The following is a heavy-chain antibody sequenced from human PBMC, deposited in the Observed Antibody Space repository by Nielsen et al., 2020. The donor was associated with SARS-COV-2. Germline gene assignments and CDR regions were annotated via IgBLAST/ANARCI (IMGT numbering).Heavy chain of an antibody. J-gene: IGHJ3*02. V-gene: IGHV1-18*01. Sequence: ASVKVSCKASGYTFTTYGISWVRQAPGQGLEWMGWISAHNGNTIYAQKLQGRVSMTTDSSTSTAYMELRSLRSDDTAVYYCARDGAAVTGSTVDIWGQGTKVTVSS. CDR3: ARDGAAVTGSTVDI. CDR1: GYTFTTYG. CDR2: ISAHNGNT. D-gene: IGHD4-11*01.